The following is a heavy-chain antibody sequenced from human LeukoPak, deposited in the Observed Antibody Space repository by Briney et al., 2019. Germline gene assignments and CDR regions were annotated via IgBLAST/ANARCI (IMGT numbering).Heavy chain of an antibody. V-gene: IGHV4-38-2*02. CDR3: ASRKLGNDY. CDR1: GYSISSGYY. Sequence: SETLSLTCTVSGYSISSGYYWGWIRQPPGKGLEWIGSIYHSGSTYYNPSLKGRVTISVDTSKNQFSLKLISVTAADTAVYYCASRKLGNDYWGQGTLVTVSS. CDR2: IYHSGST. J-gene: IGHJ4*02. D-gene: IGHD7-27*01.